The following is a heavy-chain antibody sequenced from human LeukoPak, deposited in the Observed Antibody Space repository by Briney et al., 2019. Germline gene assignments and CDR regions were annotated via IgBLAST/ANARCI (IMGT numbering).Heavy chain of an antibody. V-gene: IGHV1-69*05. CDR1: GGTFSSYA. CDR2: IIPIFGTA. J-gene: IGHJ4*02. Sequence: SVKVSCKASGGTFSSYAISWVRQAPGQGLEWMGGIIPIFGTANYAQKFQGRVTITTDESTSTAYMELSSLRSEDTAVYYCARDPLYDSSLNHFDYWGQGTLVTVSS. CDR3: ARDPLYDSSLNHFDY. D-gene: IGHD3-22*01.